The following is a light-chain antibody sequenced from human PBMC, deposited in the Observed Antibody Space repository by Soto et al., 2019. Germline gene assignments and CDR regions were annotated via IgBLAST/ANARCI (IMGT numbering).Light chain of an antibody. CDR2: EVN. CDR3: SSFSSSSTPYV. CDR1: SSDVGGYKY. J-gene: IGLJ1*01. V-gene: IGLV2-14*01. Sequence: QTLLAEPASVSGSPGQSITISCTGTSSDVGGYKYVSWYQQHPGKAPKLMIFEVNSRPSGVSNRFSGSKSGNTASLTISGLRAEDEADYYCSSFSSSSTPYVFGTGTKVTVL.